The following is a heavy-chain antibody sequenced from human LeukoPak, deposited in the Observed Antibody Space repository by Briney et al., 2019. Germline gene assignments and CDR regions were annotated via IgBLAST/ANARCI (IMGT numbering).Heavy chain of an antibody. CDR2: ISYDGGIE. D-gene: IGHD4-11*01. V-gene: IGHV3-30*04. Sequence: GGSLRLSCAASGFIFSNHALHWVRQAPGKGLEWVAPISYDGGIEHYADSVRGRFTISRDNSKNTVYLHMSSLRPEDTAIYYCARDTEPRFDHWGQGALVTVSS. CDR1: GFIFSNHA. CDR3: ARDTEPRFDH. J-gene: IGHJ4*02.